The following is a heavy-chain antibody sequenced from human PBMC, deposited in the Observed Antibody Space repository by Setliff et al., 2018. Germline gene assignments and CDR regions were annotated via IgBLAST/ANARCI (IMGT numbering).Heavy chain of an antibody. Sequence: SETLSLTCTVPGGSISSISYYWGWIRQPPGKGLEWIGTVYDSGTTYYNPSLESRVTMSVDTSKSQFSLNLYSVTAADTAVYYCARTSTGRYFDLWGRGTLVTVSS. CDR1: GGSISSISYY. J-gene: IGHJ2*01. CDR2: VYDSGTT. V-gene: IGHV4-39*07. CDR3: ARTSTGRYFDL. D-gene: IGHD2-2*01.